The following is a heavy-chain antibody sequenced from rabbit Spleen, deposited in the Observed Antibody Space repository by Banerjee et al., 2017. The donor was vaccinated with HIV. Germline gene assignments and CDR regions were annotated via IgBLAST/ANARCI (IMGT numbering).Heavy chain of an antibody. J-gene: IGHJ4*01. V-gene: IGHV1S45*01. Sequence: QEQLVESGGGLVQPGGSLKLSCKASGFDFSSYGVSWVRQAPGKGLEWIACIYTGSSGTTYYASWAKGRFTMSKTSSTTVTLQMTSLTAADTATYFCARGSAAMTMVITGFYFNLWGQGTLVTVS. D-gene: IGHD2-1*01. CDR3: ARGSAAMTMVITGFYFNL. CDR2: IYTGSSGTT. CDR1: GFDFSSYG.